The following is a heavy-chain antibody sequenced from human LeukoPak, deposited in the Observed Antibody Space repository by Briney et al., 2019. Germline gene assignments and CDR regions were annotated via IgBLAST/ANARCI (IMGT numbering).Heavy chain of an antibody. V-gene: IGHV3-7*01. CDR3: ARDSGDSYDKIDF. CDR1: GFTVSIYW. Sequence: GSLTLSCAASGFTVSIYWMSWVRQAPGEGLEWVANIKQDGSEKYYIDSVKGRLTMYRDNGKHSLYLQMNSLRVEDTSVYYCARDSGDSYDKIDFWGQGTLVTVSS. CDR2: IKQDGSEK. J-gene: IGHJ4*02. D-gene: IGHD4-17*01.